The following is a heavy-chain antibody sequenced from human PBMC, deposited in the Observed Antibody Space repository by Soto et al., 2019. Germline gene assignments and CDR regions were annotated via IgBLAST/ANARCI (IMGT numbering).Heavy chain of an antibody. CDR2: LTGRGGNT. J-gene: IGHJ4*02. V-gene: IGHV3-23*01. D-gene: IGHD5-12*01. CDR1: GFTFTYHA. CDR3: AKDTVDVVATGRGYFDS. Sequence: VQLLQSGGGVVQPGGSLRLSCAASGFTFTYHAMSWVRQAPGKGLEWVSGLTGRGGNTFYADSVKGRFTISRDNTKNILYLEMNNLRAEDTALYFCAKDTVDVVATGRGYFDSRGQGTLVTVSP.